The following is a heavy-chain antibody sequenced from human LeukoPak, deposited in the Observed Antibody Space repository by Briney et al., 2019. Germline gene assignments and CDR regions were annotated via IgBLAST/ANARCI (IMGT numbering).Heavy chain of an antibody. D-gene: IGHD5-12*01. CDR1: GRSISSYY. Sequence: SETLSLTCTVSGRSISSYYWSWIRQPPGKGLEWIGYIYYSGSTNYNPSLKSRVTISVDTSKNQFSLKLSSVTAADTAVYYCASAYSGYVHPVGYYYGMDVWGQGTTVTVSS. J-gene: IGHJ6*02. V-gene: IGHV4-59*01. CDR3: ASAYSGYVHPVGYYYGMDV. CDR2: IYYSGST.